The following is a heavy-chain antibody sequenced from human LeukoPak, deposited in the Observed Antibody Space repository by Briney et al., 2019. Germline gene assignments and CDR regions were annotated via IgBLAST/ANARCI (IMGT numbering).Heavy chain of an antibody. J-gene: IGHJ3*02. CDR3: AKEGSSSSDAFDT. CDR2: ISWNSGSI. V-gene: IGHV3-9*01. Sequence: GGSLRLSCAASGFTFSTYGVYWVRQAPGKGLEWVSGISWNSGSIGYADSVKGRFTISRDNAKNSLYLQMNSLRAEDTALYYCAKEGSSSSDAFDTWGQGTMVTVSS. D-gene: IGHD6-13*01. CDR1: GFTFSTYG.